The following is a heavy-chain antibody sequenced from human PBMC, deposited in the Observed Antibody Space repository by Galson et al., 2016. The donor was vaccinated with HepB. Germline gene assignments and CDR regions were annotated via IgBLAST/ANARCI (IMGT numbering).Heavy chain of an antibody. CDR2: ISGTGGST. Sequence: SLRLSCAASGFTFSSYAMSWVRQAPGKGLEWVSAISGTGGSTYYGDSVKGRFTISRDNSKNTLYLQMNSLRAEDTAVYYCAKGNEESNSGSSWYNWFDPWGQGTLVTVSS. V-gene: IGHV3-23*01. CDR3: AKGNEESNSGSSWYNWFDP. D-gene: IGHD6-13*01. J-gene: IGHJ5*02. CDR1: GFTFSSYA.